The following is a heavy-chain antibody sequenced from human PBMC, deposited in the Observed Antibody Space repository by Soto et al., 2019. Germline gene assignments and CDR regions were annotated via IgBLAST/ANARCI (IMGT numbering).Heavy chain of an antibody. CDR3: TTKGMITFGGVIVRGV. Sequence: EVQLVESGGGLVKPGGSLRLSCAASGFTFSNAWMSWVRQAPGKGLEWVGRIKSKTDGGTTDYAAPVKGRFTISRDDSKNTLYLQKNSLKTEDTAVYYCTTKGMITFGGVIVRGVWGKGTTVTVSS. CDR1: GFTFSNAW. J-gene: IGHJ6*04. V-gene: IGHV3-15*01. D-gene: IGHD3-16*02. CDR2: IKSKTDGGTT.